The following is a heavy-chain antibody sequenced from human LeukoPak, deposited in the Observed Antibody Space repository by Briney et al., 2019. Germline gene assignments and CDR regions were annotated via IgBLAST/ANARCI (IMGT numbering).Heavy chain of an antibody. CDR2: ISSTSGTI. CDR3: ARVKRDYSNYGGGYYYYMDV. D-gene: IGHD4-11*01. Sequence: GGSLRLSSAASGFTFSSYSMNWVRQAPGKGLEGVSSISSTSGTIYSADSVKGRFTISRDNAKNSLYLQMNSLRAEDTAVYYCARVKRDYSNYGGGYYYYMDVWGKGTTVTVSS. CDR1: GFTFSSYS. J-gene: IGHJ6*03. V-gene: IGHV3-48*04.